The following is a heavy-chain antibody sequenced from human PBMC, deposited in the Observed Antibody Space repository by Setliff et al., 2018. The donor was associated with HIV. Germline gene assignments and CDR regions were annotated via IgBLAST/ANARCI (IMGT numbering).Heavy chain of an antibody. CDR3: ARDRHYSGLGSYGP. CDR2: IYYSGST. V-gene: IGHV4-31*03. CDR1: GASISSGGYY. Sequence: PSETLSLTCTVSGASISSGGYYWSWIHQHPGKGLEWIGYIYYSGSTYYNPSLKSRVSMSVDTSENQFSLKLSSVTAADTAVYYCARDRHYSGLGSYGPWGPGTLVTVSS. J-gene: IGHJ5*02. D-gene: IGHD3-10*01.